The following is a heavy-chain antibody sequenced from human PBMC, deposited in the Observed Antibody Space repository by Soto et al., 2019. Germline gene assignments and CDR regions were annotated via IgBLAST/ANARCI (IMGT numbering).Heavy chain of an antibody. CDR3: ARLRMEGGSDIHGMDV. CDR2: IYYSGST. CDR1: GGSIISSSYY. D-gene: IGHD5-12*01. Sequence: SETLSLTSTVSGGSIISSSYYWGWIRKPPGKGLEWIGSIYYSGSTYYNPSLKSRVTISVDTSKNQFSLKLSSVTAADTAVYYCARLRMEGGSDIHGMDVWGQGTTVTVSS. V-gene: IGHV4-39*01. J-gene: IGHJ6*02.